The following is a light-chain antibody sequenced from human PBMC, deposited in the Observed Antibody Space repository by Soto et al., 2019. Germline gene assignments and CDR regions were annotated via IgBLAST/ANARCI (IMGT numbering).Light chain of an antibody. CDR1: NIGSKS. J-gene: IGLJ2*01. Sequence: SYELTQPPAVSVAPVKTARITCGGNNIGSKSVHWYQQKPGQTPILVIYFDSDRPSGIPERFSGSNSGNTATLTISRVEAGDEADSYCQVWDSSSDHVLVGGRTALTVL. CDR3: QVWDSSSDHVL. V-gene: IGLV3-21*04. CDR2: FDS.